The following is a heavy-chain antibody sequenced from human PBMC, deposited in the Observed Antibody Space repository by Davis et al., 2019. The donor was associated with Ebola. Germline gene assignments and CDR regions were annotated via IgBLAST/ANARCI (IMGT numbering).Heavy chain of an antibody. D-gene: IGHD5-18*01. Sequence: MPSETLSLTCTVSGGSISSSSYYWGWIRQPPGKGLEWIGSIYYSGSTYYNPSLKSRVTISVDTSKNQFSLKLSSVTAADTAVYYCARHVDTAMVEGMDVWGQGTTVTVSS. CDR1: GGSISSSSYY. CDR2: IYYSGST. V-gene: IGHV4-39*01. J-gene: IGHJ6*02. CDR3: ARHVDTAMVEGMDV.